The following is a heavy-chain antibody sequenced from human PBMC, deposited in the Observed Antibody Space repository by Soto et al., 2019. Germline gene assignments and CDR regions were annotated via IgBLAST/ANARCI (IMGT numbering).Heavy chain of an antibody. CDR2: IYYSGST. J-gene: IGHJ5*02. V-gene: IGHV4-61*08. D-gene: IGHD3-10*01. CDR3: ARTPITMVENWFDP. CDR1: GGSISSGGYY. Sequence: PSETLSLTCTVSGGSISSGGYYWSWIRQHPGKGLEWIGYIYYSGSTNYNPSLKSRVTISVDTSKNQFSLKLSSVTAADTAVYYCARTPITMVENWFDPWGQGTLVTVSS.